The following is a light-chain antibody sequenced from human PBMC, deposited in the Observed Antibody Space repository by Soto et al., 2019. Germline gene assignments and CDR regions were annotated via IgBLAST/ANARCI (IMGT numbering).Light chain of an antibody. Sequence: SYVLTQPPSVSVAPGQTARITCGGNNIGSTSVHWYQQRPGQAPVLVVYDDIDRPSGIPERISGSNSGNTATLTISGVEAGDEADYYCQVWDTSTDHGVFGGGTKVTVL. V-gene: IGLV3-21*02. CDR2: DDI. CDR3: QVWDTSTDHGV. J-gene: IGLJ2*01. CDR1: NIGSTS.